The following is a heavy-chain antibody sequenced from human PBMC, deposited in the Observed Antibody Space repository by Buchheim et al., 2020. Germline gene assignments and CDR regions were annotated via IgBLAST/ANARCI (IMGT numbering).Heavy chain of an antibody. V-gene: IGHV4-39*07. CDR2: IRYSGTT. CDR3: ARENRDGYRNGVDV. D-gene: IGHD5-24*01. J-gene: IGHJ6*02. Sequence: QLQLQESGPGLVKPSETLSLTCTVSGGSISNSAYFWGWIRQPPGKGPEWIATIRYSGTTYFNPSLQNRVTTSVDTSKNQFPLTLRSVTAADTALYYCARENRDGYRNGVDVWGQGTT. CDR1: GGSISNSAYF.